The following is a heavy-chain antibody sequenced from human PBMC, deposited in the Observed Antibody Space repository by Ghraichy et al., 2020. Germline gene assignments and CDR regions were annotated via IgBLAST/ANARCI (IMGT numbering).Heavy chain of an antibody. J-gene: IGHJ4*02. D-gene: IGHD6-13*01. CDR3: ARGRKSSQQLVPLPFDY. CDR2: INHSGST. Sequence: TLSLTCAVYNGPFDSYYWSWIRQPPGKGLEWIGEINHSGSTNYNASLKSRVTISVDRTKNQFSLRLSSVTAADTSVYYCARGRKSSQQLVPLPFDYWGQGILVTVSS. V-gene: IGHV4-34*01. CDR1: NGPFDSYY.